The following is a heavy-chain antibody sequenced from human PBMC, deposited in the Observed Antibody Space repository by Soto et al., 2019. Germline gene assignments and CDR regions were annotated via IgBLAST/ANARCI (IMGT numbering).Heavy chain of an antibody. Sequence: EVQVLESGGGLVQPGGSLRLSCVASGFTFSTYAMNWVRQAPGKGLEWVSGISGSGSDRYYADSVRGRFTISRDNSNNTLNPQMDSLRADDTVIYYCTKTPRSYFYYTDVWGKGTTVTVSS. V-gene: IGHV3-23*01. CDR3: TKTPRSYFYYTDV. CDR1: GFTFSTYA. CDR2: ISGSGSDR. D-gene: IGHD3-9*01. J-gene: IGHJ6*03.